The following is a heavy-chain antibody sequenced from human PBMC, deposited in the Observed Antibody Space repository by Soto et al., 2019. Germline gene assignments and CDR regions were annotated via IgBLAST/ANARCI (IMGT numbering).Heavy chain of an antibody. CDR2: IYWDNDR. J-gene: IGHJ4*02. D-gene: IGHD5-12*01. V-gene: IGHV2-5*02. CDR1: GFSLSTSGVG. CDR3: AHRRGGYNWADGDFDY. Sequence: QITLKESGPTLVKPTQTLTLTCTFSGFSLSTSGVGVGWIRQPPGKALESLALIYWDNDRRYNPALKSRLAITKDTSKNQVVLTMTNVDPVDTATYYCAHRRGGYNWADGDFDYWGPGTLVTVSS.